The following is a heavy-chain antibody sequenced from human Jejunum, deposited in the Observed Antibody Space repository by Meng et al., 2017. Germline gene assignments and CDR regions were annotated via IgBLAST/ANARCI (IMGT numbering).Heavy chain of an antibody. Sequence: QVKLQRWGAGLLKPAETLSLTCGVYGGSLSDYYWTWIRQPPGKGLEWSGEINDSGSTNCNPSLKSRVTISVDTSKSQFYLRVSSVTAADTAVYYCARGNEYSNYGADFWGQGTLVTVSS. CDR2: INDSGST. CDR3: ARGNEYSNYGADF. CDR1: GGSLSDYY. V-gene: IGHV4-34*01. D-gene: IGHD4-11*01. J-gene: IGHJ4*02.